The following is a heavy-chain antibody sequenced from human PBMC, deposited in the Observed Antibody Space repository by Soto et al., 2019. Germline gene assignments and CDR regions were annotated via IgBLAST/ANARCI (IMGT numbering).Heavy chain of an antibody. CDR1: GFTVSSNY. Sequence: EVQLVESGGGLVQPGGSLRLSCAATGFTVSSNYMSWVRQAVGKGLEWVSVIYSGGSTYYADSVKGRFTISRDNSKNTLYRQMNSLRAEDAAVYYCAMGLQGTPADPFGYWGQGTLVTVSS. J-gene: IGHJ4*02. CDR3: AMGLQGTPADPFGY. V-gene: IGHV3-66*01. CDR2: IYSGGST. D-gene: IGHD2-2*01.